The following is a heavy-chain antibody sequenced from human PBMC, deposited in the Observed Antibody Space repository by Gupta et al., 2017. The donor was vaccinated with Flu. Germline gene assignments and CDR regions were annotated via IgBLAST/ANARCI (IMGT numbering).Heavy chain of an antibody. CDR1: GFTFSAYW. CDR2: IKQDGTEK. Sequence: EVQLVESGGGLVPPGGSLRLSCAASGFTFSAYWMTWVRQAPGKGLQWVANIKQDGTEKYYVDSVKGRFTISRDNAKSSLFLQMNSLRAEDTAVYYCARPGGRYYYYYMDVWGKGTTVTVSS. J-gene: IGHJ6*03. V-gene: IGHV3-7*01. CDR3: ARPGGRYYYYYMDV.